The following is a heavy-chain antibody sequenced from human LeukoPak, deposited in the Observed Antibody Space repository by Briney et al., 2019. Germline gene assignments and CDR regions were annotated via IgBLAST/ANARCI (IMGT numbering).Heavy chain of an antibody. D-gene: IGHD2-2*01. Sequence: SETLSLTYAVYGGSFSGYYWSWIRQPPGKGLEWIGEINHSGSTNYNPSLKSRVTISVDTSKNQFSLKLSSVTAADTAVYYCARLDVVVPAAAFDYWGQGTLVTVSS. CDR2: INHSGST. V-gene: IGHV4-34*01. CDR1: GGSFSGYY. CDR3: ARLDVVVPAAAFDY. J-gene: IGHJ4*02.